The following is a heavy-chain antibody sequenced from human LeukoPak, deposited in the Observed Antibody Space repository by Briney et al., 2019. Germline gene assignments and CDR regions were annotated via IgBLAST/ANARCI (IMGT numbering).Heavy chain of an antibody. V-gene: IGHV1-18*01. CDR1: GGTFSSYA. CDR3: ARVAGRRAPFDY. J-gene: IGHJ4*02. Sequence: ASVKVSCKASGGTFSSYAISWVRQAPGQGLEWMGWISAYNGNTNYAQKLQGRVTMTTDTSTSTAYMELRSLRSDDTAVYYCARVAGRRAPFDYWGQGTLVTVSS. CDR2: ISAYNGNT.